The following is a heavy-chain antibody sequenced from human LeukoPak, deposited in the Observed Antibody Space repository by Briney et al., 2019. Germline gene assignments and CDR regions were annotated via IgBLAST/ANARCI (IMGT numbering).Heavy chain of an antibody. J-gene: IGHJ6*02. CDR3: ARVYGSGSYYYYYGMDV. CDR2: ISSSGSTI. CDR1: GFTFSSYE. V-gene: IGHV3-48*03. Sequence: PGGSLRLSCAASGFTFSSYEMNWVRQAPGKGLEWVSYISSSGSTIYYADSVKGRFTISRDNAKNSLYLQMNSLRAEDTAVYYCARVYGSGSYYYYYGMDVWGQGTTVTVSS. D-gene: IGHD3-10*01.